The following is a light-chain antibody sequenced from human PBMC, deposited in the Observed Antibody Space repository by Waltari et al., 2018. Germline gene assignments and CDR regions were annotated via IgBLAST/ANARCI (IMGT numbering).Light chain of an antibody. CDR2: DDN. Sequence: SYVLTQPPSMSVAPGQTARITCGGSNIGSKSVHWYQQKPGQAPVLVGYDDNDRPSGIPERFSGSNSGNTATLTISRVEAGDEADYYCQVWDTTADHVVFGGGTELTVL. CDR3: QVWDTTADHVV. V-gene: IGLV3-21*02. CDR1: NIGSKS. J-gene: IGLJ2*01.